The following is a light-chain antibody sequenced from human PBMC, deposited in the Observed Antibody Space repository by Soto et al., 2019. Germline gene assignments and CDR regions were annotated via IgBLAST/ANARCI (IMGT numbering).Light chain of an antibody. J-gene: IGKJ1*01. CDR3: QQYGSSPPWT. Sequence: EIVLTQSPGTLSLSPGERATLSCRASQSVSRSYLAWYQQKPGQAPRLLIYGAFSRATGIPDRFSGSGSGTDFTLTISRLEPEVFAVYYCQQYGSSPPWTFGQGTKVEIK. V-gene: IGKV3-20*01. CDR1: QSVSRSY. CDR2: GAF.